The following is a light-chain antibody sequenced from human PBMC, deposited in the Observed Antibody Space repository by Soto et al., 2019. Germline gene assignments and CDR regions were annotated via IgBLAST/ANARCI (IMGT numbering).Light chain of an antibody. CDR3: QVWDSSSDHVV. Sequence: SYELTQPPSVSVAPGKKARITCGGNNIGSKSVHWYQQKPGQAPVLVIYYDSDRPSGIPERFSGSNSGNTATLTISRVEAGDEADYYCQVWDSSSDHVVFGGGTKQTVL. CDR2: YDS. CDR1: NIGSKS. V-gene: IGLV3-21*04. J-gene: IGLJ2*01.